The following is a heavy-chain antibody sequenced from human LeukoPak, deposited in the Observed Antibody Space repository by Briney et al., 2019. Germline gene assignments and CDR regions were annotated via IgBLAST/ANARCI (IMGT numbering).Heavy chain of an antibody. Sequence: GASVKVSCKASGYTFTDYGISWVRQAPGQGLEWMGWISAYNGNTNYAQKLQGRVTMTTDTSTSTAYMELRSLRSDDTAVYYCARDLPSVDIVATGIDYWGQGTLVTVSS. D-gene: IGHD5-12*01. V-gene: IGHV1-18*01. J-gene: IGHJ4*02. CDR3: ARDLPSVDIVATGIDY. CDR1: GYTFTDYG. CDR2: ISAYNGNT.